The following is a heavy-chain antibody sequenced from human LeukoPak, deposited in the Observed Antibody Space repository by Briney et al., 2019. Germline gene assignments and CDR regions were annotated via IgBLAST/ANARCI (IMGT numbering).Heavy chain of an antibody. Sequence: PGGSLRLSCAASGFTFSSYAMSWVRQAPGEGLEWVSAISGSGGSTYYADSVKGRFTISRDNSKNTLYLQMNSLRAEDTAVYYCVHYDILTGYSVWGQGTLVTVSS. CDR2: ISGSGGST. J-gene: IGHJ4*02. V-gene: IGHV3-23*01. CDR1: GFTFSSYA. D-gene: IGHD3-9*01. CDR3: VHYDILTGYSV.